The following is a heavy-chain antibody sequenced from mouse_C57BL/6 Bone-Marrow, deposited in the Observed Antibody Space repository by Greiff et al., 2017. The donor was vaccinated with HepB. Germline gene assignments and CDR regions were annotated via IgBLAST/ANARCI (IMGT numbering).Heavy chain of an antibody. CDR1: GYTFTSYW. J-gene: IGHJ4*01. Sequence: EVQLQQSGPVLARPGASVKMSCKTSGYTFTSYWMHWVKQRPGQGLEWIGAIYPGNSDTSYNQKFKGKAKLTAVTSASTAYMELSSLTNEDSAVYYCTRYDYDYYAMDYWGQGTSVTVSS. V-gene: IGHV1-5*01. D-gene: IGHD2-4*01. CDR2: IYPGNSDT. CDR3: TRYDYDYYAMDY.